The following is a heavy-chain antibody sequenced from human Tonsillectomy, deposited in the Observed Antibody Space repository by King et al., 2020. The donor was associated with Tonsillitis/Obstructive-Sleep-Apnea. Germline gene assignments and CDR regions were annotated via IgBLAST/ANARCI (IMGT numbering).Heavy chain of an antibody. Sequence: VQLVESGAEVKKPGESLRISCKGSGYSFTSYWISWVRQMPGKGLEWMGRIDPSDSYSNYSPSFQGHVTLSVDKSISTAYLQWSSLKASDTAMYYCARVDCSSAGCYTENWFALWGQGPLVTVSS. J-gene: IGHJ5*02. D-gene: IGHD2-2*02. V-gene: IGHV5-10-1*03. CDR2: IDPSDSYS. CDR1: GYSFTSYW. CDR3: ARVDCSSAGCYTENWFAL.